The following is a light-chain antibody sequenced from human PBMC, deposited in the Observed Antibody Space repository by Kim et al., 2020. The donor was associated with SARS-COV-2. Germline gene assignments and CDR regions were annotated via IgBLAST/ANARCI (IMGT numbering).Light chain of an antibody. J-gene: IGLJ2*01. CDR1: DLPTQY. Sequence: SPGQTARITWSGEDLPTQYAYGYQQKPGQAPVVVIYKDSERPSGIAERFSGSSSGTTDTLTISGVQAEDEANYYCQSADSSGPYVVFGGGTQLTVL. V-gene: IGLV3-25*03. CDR3: QSADSSGPYVV. CDR2: KDS.